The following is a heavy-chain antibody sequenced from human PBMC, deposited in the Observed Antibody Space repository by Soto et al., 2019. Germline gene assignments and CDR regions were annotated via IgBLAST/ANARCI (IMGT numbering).Heavy chain of an antibody. D-gene: IGHD3-22*01. Sequence: GGSLRLSCAASGFTFSSYAMSWVRQAPGKGLEWVSAISGSGGSTYYADSVKGRFTISRDNSKNTLYLQMNSLRAEDTAVYYCAKAWSYYDSGGYYGGDYWGQGTLVTVSS. CDR2: ISGSGGST. CDR3: AKAWSYYDSGGYYGGDY. J-gene: IGHJ4*02. V-gene: IGHV3-23*01. CDR1: GFTFSSYA.